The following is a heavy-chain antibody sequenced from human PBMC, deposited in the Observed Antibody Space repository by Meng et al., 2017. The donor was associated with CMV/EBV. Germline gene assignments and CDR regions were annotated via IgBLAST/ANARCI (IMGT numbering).Heavy chain of an antibody. D-gene: IGHD6-25*01. Sequence: GESLKISCVASGFSVSRNDMSWVRQAPGKGLEWVSIILGGGNTYYADSVKGRFTISRDNSKNTLYLQMNSLRAEDTAVYYCAKTGTGSIAADAFDIWGQGTMVTVSS. J-gene: IGHJ3*02. CDR3: AKTGTGSIAADAFDI. V-gene: IGHV3-53*01. CDR1: GFSVSRND. CDR2: ILGGGNT.